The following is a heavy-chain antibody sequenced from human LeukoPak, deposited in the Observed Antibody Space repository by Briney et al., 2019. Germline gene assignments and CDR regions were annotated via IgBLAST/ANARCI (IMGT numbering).Heavy chain of an antibody. J-gene: IGHJ5*02. Sequence: SETLSLTCAVYGGSISSYYWSWIRQPPGKGLEWIGYIYYSGSTNYNPSLKSRVTISVDTSKNQFSLKLSSVTAADTAVYYCARMGERITIFGVALHWFDPWGQGTLVTVSS. CDR2: IYYSGST. CDR3: ARMGERITIFGVALHWFDP. D-gene: IGHD3-3*01. V-gene: IGHV4-59*08. CDR1: GGSISSYY.